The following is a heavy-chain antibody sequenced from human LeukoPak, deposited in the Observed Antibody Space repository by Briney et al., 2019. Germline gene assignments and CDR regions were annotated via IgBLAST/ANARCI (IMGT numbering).Heavy chain of an antibody. V-gene: IGHV1-18*01. Sequence: GAPVKVSCKASGYTFTSYGISWVRQAPGQGLEWMGWISAYNGNTNYAQKLQGRVTMTTDTSTSTAYMELRSLRSDDTAVYYWARVLGVGATRYRDVGGKGTTVTVSS. CDR2: ISAYNGNT. CDR1: GYTFTSYG. D-gene: IGHD1-26*01. J-gene: IGHJ6*03. CDR3: ARVLGVGATRYRDV.